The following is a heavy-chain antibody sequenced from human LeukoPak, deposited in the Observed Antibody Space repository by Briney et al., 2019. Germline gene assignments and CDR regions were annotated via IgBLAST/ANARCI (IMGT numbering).Heavy chain of an antibody. V-gene: IGHV1-69*05. J-gene: IGHJ5*02. CDR1: GGTFSSYA. D-gene: IGHD4-17*01. CDR2: IIPIFGTA. CDR3: ARDPHHYGDFDWFDP. Sequence: SVKVSCKASGGTFSSYAISWVRQAPGQGLEWMGRIIPIFGTANYAQKFQGRVTITTDESTSTAYMELSSLRSEDTAVYYCARDPHHYGDFDWFDPWGQGTLVTVSS.